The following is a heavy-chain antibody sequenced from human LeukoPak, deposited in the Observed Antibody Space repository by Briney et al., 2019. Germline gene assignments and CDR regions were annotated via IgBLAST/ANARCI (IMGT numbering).Heavy chain of an antibody. CDR1: GFTYDDYG. J-gene: IGHJ5*02. CDR3: ARDRYIAAAGKWFDP. CDR2: INWNGGST. Sequence: GGSLRLSCAASGFTYDDYGMSWVRQAPGKGLEWVSGINWNGGSTGYADSVKGRFTISRDNAKNSLYLQMNSLRAEDTALYYCARDRYIAAAGKWFDPWGQGTLVTVSS. D-gene: IGHD6-13*01. V-gene: IGHV3-20*04.